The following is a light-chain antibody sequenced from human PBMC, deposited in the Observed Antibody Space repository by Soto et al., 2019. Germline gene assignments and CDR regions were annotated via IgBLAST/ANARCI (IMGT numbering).Light chain of an antibody. CDR1: SSNIGVNY. J-gene: IGLJ3*02. V-gene: IGLV1-47*01. CDR2: KNN. CDR3: AVWDDNLNGQLV. Sequence: QSVLTQPPSASGTPGQRVSISCAGSSSNIGVNYVYWYQQLPGMAPKPLIYKNNQRPSGVPDRFSGSNAGTSASLAISGLRYEHEADYDCAVWDDNLNGQLVFGGGTKVTVL.